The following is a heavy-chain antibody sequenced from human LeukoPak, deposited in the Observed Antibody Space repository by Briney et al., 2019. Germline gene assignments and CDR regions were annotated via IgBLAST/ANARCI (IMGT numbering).Heavy chain of an antibody. CDR2: ISSSGSTI. D-gene: IGHD1-1*01. CDR1: GCSFSGYY. V-gene: IGHV3-11*04. J-gene: IGHJ4*02. Sequence: GGSLRLSCAASGCSFSGYYLSWIRQAPGKGLEWVSYISSSGSTIYYADSVKGRFTISRDNTKNSLYLQRNRLRVEDTAVYYYLMETVEPAWIDYWGQGTLVTVSS. CDR3: LMETVEPAWIDY.